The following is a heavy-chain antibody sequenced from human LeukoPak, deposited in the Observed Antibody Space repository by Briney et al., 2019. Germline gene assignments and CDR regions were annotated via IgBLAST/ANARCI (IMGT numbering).Heavy chain of an antibody. Sequence: PGGSLRLSCAASGFTFSNYGMHWVRQAPGKGLEWVALISYDGSNKYFADSVKGRFTISRDNSKNTLYLQMHSLRAEDTAVYYCARDWVGTAHDAFDIWGQGTMVTVSS. J-gene: IGHJ3*02. V-gene: IGHV3-30*03. CDR2: ISYDGSNK. CDR1: GFTFSNYG. CDR3: ARDWVGTAHDAFDI. D-gene: IGHD1-14*01.